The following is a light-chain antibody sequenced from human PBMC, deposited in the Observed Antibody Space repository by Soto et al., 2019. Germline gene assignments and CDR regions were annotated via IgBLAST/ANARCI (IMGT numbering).Light chain of an antibody. CDR3: HQYGTSPRT. Sequence: EIVLTQSPGTLSLSPGERATLSCRASQSVSNTYLAWYQQKPGQAPRLLIYGASSRATGIPDRFSGSGSGTDFTLTISRLEPEEFAVYFCHQYGTSPRTFGPGTKVEF. CDR2: GAS. J-gene: IGKJ1*01. V-gene: IGKV3-20*01. CDR1: QSVSNTY.